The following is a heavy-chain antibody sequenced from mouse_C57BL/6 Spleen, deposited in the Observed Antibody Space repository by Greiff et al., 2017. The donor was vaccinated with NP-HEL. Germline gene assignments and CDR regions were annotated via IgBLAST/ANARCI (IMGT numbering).Heavy chain of an antibody. J-gene: IGHJ1*03. CDR2: ISSGGDYI. Sequence: EVHLVESGDGLVKPGGSLKLSCAASGFTFSSYAMSWVRQTPEKRLEWVAYISSGGDYIYYADTVKGRFIISRDNARNTLYLQMSSLKAEDTAMYYCTRDEGYFDVWGTGTTVTVSS. V-gene: IGHV5-9-1*02. CDR3: TRDEGYFDV. CDR1: GFTFSSYA.